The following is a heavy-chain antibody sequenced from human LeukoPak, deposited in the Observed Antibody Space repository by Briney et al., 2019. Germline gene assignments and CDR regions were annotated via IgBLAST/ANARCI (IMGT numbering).Heavy chain of an antibody. D-gene: IGHD4-11*01. V-gene: IGHV3-30*04. CDR1: GFTFSSYA. Sequence: GGSLRLSCAASGFTFSSYAMHWVHQAPGKGLEWVAVISYDGSNKYYADSVKGRFTISRDNSKNTLYLQMNSLRAEDTAVYYCARGSYSTVPELFDYWGQGTLVTVSS. CDR2: ISYDGSNK. CDR3: ARGSYSTVPELFDY. J-gene: IGHJ4*02.